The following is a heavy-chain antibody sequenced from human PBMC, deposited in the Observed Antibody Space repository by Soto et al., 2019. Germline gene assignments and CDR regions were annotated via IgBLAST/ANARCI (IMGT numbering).Heavy chain of an antibody. Sequence: QVQLVESGGGVVQPGRSLRLSCAASGFIFSGYAMHWVRQAPGKGLEWVAVISYDGNTKYYADSVKGRFSVSRDNSKNSVYGQMNTLRAEDTAMYYCAKETSAYEFEYWGQGTLVTVSS. CDR3: AKETSAYEFEY. D-gene: IGHD5-12*01. CDR1: GFIFSGYA. V-gene: IGHV3-30-3*01. J-gene: IGHJ4*02. CDR2: ISYDGNTK.